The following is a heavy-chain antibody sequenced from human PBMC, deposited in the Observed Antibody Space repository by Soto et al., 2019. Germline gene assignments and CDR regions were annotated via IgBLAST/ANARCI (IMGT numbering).Heavy chain of an antibody. J-gene: IGHJ5*01. CDR2: ISWNSGSI. V-gene: IGHV3-9*01. Sequence: HPGGSLRLSCAASGLTFDDYAMHWVRQAPGKGLEWVSGISWNSGSIGYADSVKGRFTISRDNAKNSLYLQMNSLRAEDTAVYYFAKEGIAAAGRSWCDPWGKGTLDTDSS. CDR1: GLTFDDYA. CDR3: AKEGIAAAGRSWCDP. D-gene: IGHD6-13*01.